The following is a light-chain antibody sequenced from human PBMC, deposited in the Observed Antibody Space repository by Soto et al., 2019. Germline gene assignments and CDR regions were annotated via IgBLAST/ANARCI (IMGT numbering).Light chain of an antibody. J-gene: IGKJ2*01. Sequence: EIVMTQSPATLSVSPGERATLSCRASQSVSSNLAWYQQKPGQAPRLLIYGASTRATGSPARFSGSGSGTEFTLTISSLQSEDFAVYYCLQYNNWPLYTFGQGTKLEIK. V-gene: IGKV3-15*01. CDR3: LQYNNWPLYT. CDR1: QSVSSN. CDR2: GAS.